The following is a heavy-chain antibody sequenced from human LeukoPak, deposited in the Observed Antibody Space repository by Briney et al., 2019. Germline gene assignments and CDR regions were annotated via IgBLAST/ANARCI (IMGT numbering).Heavy chain of an antibody. D-gene: IGHD2-8*01. J-gene: IGHJ6*02. CDR3: AREMVDSDYYYYYGMDV. V-gene: IGHV3-74*01. Sequence: GGSLRLSCAASGFTFSSYWMHWVRQAPGKGLVWVSRINSDGSSTSYADSVKGRFTISRDNAKNTLYLQLNNLRAEDTAVYYCAREMVDSDYYYYYGMDVWGQGTTVTVSS. CDR1: GFTFSSYW. CDR2: INSDGSST.